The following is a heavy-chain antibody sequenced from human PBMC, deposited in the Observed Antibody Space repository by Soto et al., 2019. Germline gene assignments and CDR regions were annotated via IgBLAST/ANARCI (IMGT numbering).Heavy chain of an antibody. J-gene: IGHJ6*02. V-gene: IGHV3-30*18. CDR2: ISYDGSNK. CDR1: GFTFRSYG. D-gene: IGHD3-3*01. Sequence: VESRRLSCGASGFTFRSYGMHWVRQAPGKGLEWVAVISYDGSNKYYADSVKGRFTISRDNSKNTLYLQMNSLRAEDTAVYYCAKERGQEGLKFLEWFGGMDVWGQGTTVTVSS. CDR3: AKERGQEGLKFLEWFGGMDV.